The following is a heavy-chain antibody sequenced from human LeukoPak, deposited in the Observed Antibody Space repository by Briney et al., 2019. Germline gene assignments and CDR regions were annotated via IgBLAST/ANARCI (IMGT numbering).Heavy chain of an antibody. V-gene: IGHV3-23*01. CDR2: ISGSGGST. CDR1: GFTFSSYA. J-gene: IGHJ4*02. CDR3: AKLMEGSGWYYFDY. D-gene: IGHD6-19*01. Sequence: GGSLRLSCAASGFTFSSYATSWVRQAPGKGLEWVSAISGSGGSTYYADSVKGRFTISRDNSKNTLYLQMNSLRAEDTAVYYCAKLMEGSGWYYFDYWGQGTLVTVSS.